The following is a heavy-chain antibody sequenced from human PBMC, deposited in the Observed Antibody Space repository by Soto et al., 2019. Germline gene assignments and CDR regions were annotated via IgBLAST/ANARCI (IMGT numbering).Heavy chain of an antibody. CDR3: VTAVAAGGY. Sequence: QGQLVEAGGGVVQPGRSLRLSCAASGVTFSNSAMHWVRQAPGKGMEWIAGISFDGSNPHYAGSVEGRFTISRDNSKSTLYLQMNSLRTDDTALYFCVTAVAAGGYWGQGTLVTVSS. CDR2: ISFDGSNP. J-gene: IGHJ4*02. D-gene: IGHD6-19*01. CDR1: GVTFSNSA. V-gene: IGHV3-30-3*01.